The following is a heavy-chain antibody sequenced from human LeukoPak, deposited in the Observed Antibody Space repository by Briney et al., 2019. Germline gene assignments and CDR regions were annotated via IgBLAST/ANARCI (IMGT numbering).Heavy chain of an antibody. CDR1: GFTLSTYW. D-gene: IGHD6-6*01. CDR3: TRDPRHFDS. V-gene: IGHV3-7*01. CDR2: IRQDGSEE. Sequence: PGGSLRLSCAASGFTLSTYWMSWVRQAPGKGLEWVANIRQDGSEEYYVDSVKGGFTISRDNAKNSLYLQMNSLRADDTAVYYCTRDPRHFDSCGQGTLVTVSS. J-gene: IGHJ5*01.